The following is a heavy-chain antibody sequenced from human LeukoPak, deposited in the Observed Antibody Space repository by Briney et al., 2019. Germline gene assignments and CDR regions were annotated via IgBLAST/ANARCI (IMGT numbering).Heavy chain of an antibody. J-gene: IGHJ4*02. Sequence: PSETLSLTCSVSGGSISGYYWSWIRQPPGKGLEWIGYIHSNGRTNSNPSLKSRVTISVDTLKNHFSLNLISVTAADTAVYYCARYYCPNGVCQGFDYWGQGTLVTVSS. CDR3: ARYYCPNGVCQGFDY. CDR2: IHSNGRT. D-gene: IGHD2-8*01. V-gene: IGHV4-59*01. CDR1: GGSISGYY.